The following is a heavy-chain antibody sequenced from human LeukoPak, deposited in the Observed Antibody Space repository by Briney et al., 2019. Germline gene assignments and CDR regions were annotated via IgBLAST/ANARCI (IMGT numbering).Heavy chain of an antibody. D-gene: IGHD5-24*01. Sequence: PGGSLRLSCAASGFTFSSYWMSWVRQAPGKGLEWVANIKQDGSEKYYVDSVKGRFTISRDNAKNSLYLQMNSLRAEDTAVYYCARDGGDGYNVIDYWGQGTLVTVSS. V-gene: IGHV3-7*01. CDR3: ARDGGDGYNVIDY. CDR1: GFTFSSYW. J-gene: IGHJ4*02. CDR2: IKQDGSEK.